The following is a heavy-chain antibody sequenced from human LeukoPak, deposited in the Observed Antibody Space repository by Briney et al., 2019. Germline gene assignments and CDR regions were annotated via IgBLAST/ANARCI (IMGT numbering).Heavy chain of an antibody. J-gene: IGHJ5*02. CDR1: GYTFISYY. Sequence: GASVKVSCKASGYTFISYYMHWLRQAPGQGLEWMGWINPNSGGTNYAQKFRGRVTMTRDTSISTAYMELSRLRSDDTAVYYCARGLAAAGWFDPWGQGTLVTVSS. V-gene: IGHV1-2*02. CDR2: INPNSGGT. D-gene: IGHD6-13*01. CDR3: ARGLAAAGWFDP.